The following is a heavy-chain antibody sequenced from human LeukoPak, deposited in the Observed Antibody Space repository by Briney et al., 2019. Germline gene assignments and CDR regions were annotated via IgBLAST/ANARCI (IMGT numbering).Heavy chain of an antibody. CDR3: ARDGGAVAGTVDAFDI. J-gene: IGHJ3*02. V-gene: IGHV3-66*01. CDR1: GFTVSSDY. CDR2: IYSGGST. Sequence: GGSLRLSCAASGFTVSSDYMSWVRQAPGKGLEWVSVIYSGGSTYYADSVKGRFTISRDNSKNTLYLQMNSLRAEDTAVYYCARDGGAVAGTVDAFDIWGQGTMVTVSS. D-gene: IGHD6-19*01.